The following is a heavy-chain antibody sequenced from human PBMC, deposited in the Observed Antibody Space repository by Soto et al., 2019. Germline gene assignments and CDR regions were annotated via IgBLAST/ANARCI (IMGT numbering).Heavy chain of an antibody. J-gene: IGHJ6*02. CDR1: GFTFSSYG. D-gene: IGHD3-16*02. CDR3: AKDLVMSKTSVVYGMDV. CDR2: ISYDGSNK. V-gene: IGHV3-30*18. Sequence: GGSLRLSCAASGFTFSSYGMHWVRQAPGKGLEWVAVISYDGSNKYYADSVKGRFTISRDNSKNTLYLQMNSLRAEDTAVYYCAKDLVMSKTSVVYGMDVWGQGTTVTVSS.